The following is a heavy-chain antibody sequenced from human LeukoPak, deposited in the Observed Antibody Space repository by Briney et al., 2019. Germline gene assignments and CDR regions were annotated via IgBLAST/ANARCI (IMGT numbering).Heavy chain of an antibody. V-gene: IGHV3-23*01. D-gene: IGHD3-3*01. Sequence: PGGSLRLSCAASGFTFSSYAMSWVRQAPGKGLEWVSGISGSSSSSHYADSVKGRFTISRDNSKNTLYLEMNSLRADDTAVYYCAKDREKSYDFWSGYFGGPFDMWGQGAMVIVSS. CDR1: GFTFSSYA. J-gene: IGHJ3*02. CDR3: AKDREKSYDFWSGYFGGPFDM. CDR2: ISGSSSSS.